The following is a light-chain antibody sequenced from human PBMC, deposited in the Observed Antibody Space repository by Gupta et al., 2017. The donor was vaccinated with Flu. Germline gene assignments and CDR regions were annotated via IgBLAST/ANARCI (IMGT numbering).Light chain of an antibody. Sequence: QLVATQSPSASASLGASVKLTCTLSSGHSTYAIAWHQQQPEKGPRYLMKLKSDGSHTQGDGVPDRFSGSSSGAERYLTISGLQADDEADYYCQTWATGIRVFGGGTKLTVL. CDR1: SGHSTYA. J-gene: IGLJ3*02. CDR2: LKSDGSH. CDR3: QTWATGIRV. V-gene: IGLV4-69*01.